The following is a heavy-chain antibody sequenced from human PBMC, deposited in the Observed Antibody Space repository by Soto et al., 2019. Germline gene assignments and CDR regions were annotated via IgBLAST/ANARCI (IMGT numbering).Heavy chain of an antibody. V-gene: IGHV3-30-3*01. D-gene: IGHD6-19*01. CDR2: TSYDGNNK. Sequence: GGSLRLSCAASGFTFSTYTMHWVRQAPGKGLEWVAVTSYDGNNKYYADSVKGRFTISRDNSKSTLYLQMNSLKIEDTAVYYCVRDPHTSGRFQWVSMTLSIDFDYWGQGTLVTVSS. J-gene: IGHJ4*02. CDR1: GFTFSTYT. CDR3: VRDPHTSGRFQWVSMTLSIDFDY.